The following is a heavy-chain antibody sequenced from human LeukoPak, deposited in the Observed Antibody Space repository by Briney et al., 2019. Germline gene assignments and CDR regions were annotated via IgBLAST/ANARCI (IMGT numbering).Heavy chain of an antibody. D-gene: IGHD3-10*01. V-gene: IGHV3-30*18. CDR3: AKDSGAYYGSGSYYRSYFDY. J-gene: IGHJ4*02. CDR2: ISYDGSNK. CDR1: GFTFSSYG. Sequence: PGGSLRLSCAASGFTFSSYGMHWVRQAPGKGLEWVAVISYDGSNKYYADSVKGRFTISRDNSKNTLYLQMNSLRAEDTAAYYCAKDSGAYYGSGSYYRSYFDYWGQGTLVTVSS.